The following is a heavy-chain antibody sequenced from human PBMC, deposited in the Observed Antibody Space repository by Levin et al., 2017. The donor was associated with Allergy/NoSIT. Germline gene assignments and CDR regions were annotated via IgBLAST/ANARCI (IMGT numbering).Heavy chain of an antibody. V-gene: IGHV3-66*01. D-gene: IGHD2-15*01. Sequence: GESLKISCAASGFTVSSHYMSWVRQAPGKGLEWVSVIYSGGSTYYADSVKGRFTISRDNSKNTLYLQMNSLRAEDTAVYYCARDIVVVVAATNYYYGMDVWGQGTTVTVSS. CDR3: ARDIVVVVAATNYYYGMDV. CDR2: IYSGGST. CDR1: GFTVSSHY. J-gene: IGHJ6*02.